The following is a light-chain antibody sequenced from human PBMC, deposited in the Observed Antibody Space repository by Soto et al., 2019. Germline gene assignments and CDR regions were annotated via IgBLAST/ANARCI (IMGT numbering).Light chain of an antibody. V-gene: IGKV1-27*01. CDR1: QGISNY. J-gene: IGKJ2*01. CDR3: QNYNSAPYA. CDR2: DAS. Sequence: DIQMTQSPSALSASVGDRVTITSRASQGISNYVAWYQQKPGKVPTLLIYDASTLQSGVPSRFSGRGSGTDFTLTISSLQPEDVATYFCQNYNSAPYAFGHGTKLEIK.